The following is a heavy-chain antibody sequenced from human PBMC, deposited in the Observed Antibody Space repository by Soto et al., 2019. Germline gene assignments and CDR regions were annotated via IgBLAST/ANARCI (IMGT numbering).Heavy chain of an antibody. D-gene: IGHD5-18*01. CDR2: ISYSGST. V-gene: IGHV4-59*01. Sequence: SETLSLTCSVSGGSISSSFWSWIRQPPGKEPEWIGYISYSGSTTYNPSLKSRITLSVDTSKNQFSLRVASVTAADTAVYYCARGHRAMEYYYYYGMDVWGQGTTVTVSS. CDR3: ARGHRAMEYYYYYGMDV. J-gene: IGHJ6*02. CDR1: GGSISSSF.